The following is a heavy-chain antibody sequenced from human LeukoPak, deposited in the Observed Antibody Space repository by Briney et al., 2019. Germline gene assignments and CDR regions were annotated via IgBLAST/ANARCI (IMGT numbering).Heavy chain of an antibody. CDR3: VRDRAAADLDY. CDR2: IWYDGSNK. CDR1: GFILSNYG. V-gene: IGHV3-33*01. D-gene: IGHD6-13*01. J-gene: IGHJ4*02. Sequence: PGGSLRLSCAASGFILSNYGMHWVRQAPGKGLEWVAVIWYDGSNKYYADSVKGRFTISRDNSKNTLYLQMNSLRAEDTAVYYCVRDRAAADLDYWGQGTLVTVSS.